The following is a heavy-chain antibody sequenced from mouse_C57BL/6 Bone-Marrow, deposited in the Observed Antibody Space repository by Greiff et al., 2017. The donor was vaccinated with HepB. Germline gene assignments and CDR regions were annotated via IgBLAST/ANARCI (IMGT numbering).Heavy chain of an antibody. D-gene: IGHD1-1*01. V-gene: IGHV7-1*01. J-gene: IGHJ3*01. CDR3: ARVLYYGSSPSWFAY. CDR2: SRNKANDYTT. Sequence: DVMLVESGGGLVQSGRSLRLSCATSGFTFSDFYMEWVRQAPGKGLEWIAASRNKANDYTTEYSASVKGRFIVSRDTSQSILYLQMNALRAEDTAIYYCARVLYYGSSPSWFAYWGQGTLVTVSA. CDR1: GFTFSDFY.